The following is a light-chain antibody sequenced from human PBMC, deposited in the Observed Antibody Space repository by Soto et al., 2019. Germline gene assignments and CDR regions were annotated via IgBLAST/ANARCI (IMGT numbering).Light chain of an antibody. J-gene: IGLJ1*01. V-gene: IGLV2-14*01. CDR3: SSYTTSNTLV. Sequence: QSALTQPASVSGSPGQSITMSCSGTSEDVGGYNYVCWYQHHPGKAPKLLIYEVTNRPSGLSDRFSGSKSGNTASLTISGLQAEDDADYYCSSYTTSNTLVFGTGIKLTV. CDR2: EVT. CDR1: SEDVGGYNY.